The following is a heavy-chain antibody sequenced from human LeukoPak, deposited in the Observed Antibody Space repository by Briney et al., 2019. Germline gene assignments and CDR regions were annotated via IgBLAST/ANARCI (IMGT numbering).Heavy chain of an antibody. CDR2: MNPNSGNT. J-gene: IGHJ4*02. CDR3: ARSGRRDHYFDY. V-gene: IGHV1-8*03. Sequence: ASVKVSCKASGYTFTSYDIKWVRQATGQGLEWMGWMNPNSGNTGYAQKFQGRVTITRNTSISTAYMELSSLRSEDTAVYYCARSGRRDHYFDYWGQGTLVTVSS. D-gene: IGHD1-1*01. CDR1: GYTFTSYD.